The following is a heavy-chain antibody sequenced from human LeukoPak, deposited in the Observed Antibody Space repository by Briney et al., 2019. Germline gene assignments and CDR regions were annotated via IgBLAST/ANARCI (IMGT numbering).Heavy chain of an antibody. D-gene: IGHD2-2*02. CDR3: AKDYCSSTSCYISSGY. Sequence: GRSLRLSCAASGFTFSSYAMHWVRQAPGKGLEWVAVISYDGSNKYYADSVKGRFTISRDNSKNTLYLQMNSLRAEDTAVYYCAKDYCSSTSCYISSGYWGQGTLVTVSS. CDR1: GFTFSSYA. V-gene: IGHV3-30-3*01. J-gene: IGHJ4*02. CDR2: ISYDGSNK.